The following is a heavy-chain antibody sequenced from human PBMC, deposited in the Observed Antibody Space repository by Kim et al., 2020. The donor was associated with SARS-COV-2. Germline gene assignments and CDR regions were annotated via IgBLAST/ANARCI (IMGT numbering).Heavy chain of an antibody. V-gene: IGHV1-69*06. CDR1: GGTFSSYA. J-gene: IGHJ3*02. CDR3: ARGGGVQWLVREDAFDI. CDR2: IIPIFGTA. Sequence: SVKVSCKASGGTFSSYAISWVRQAPGQGLEWMGGIIPIFGTANYAQKFQGRVTITADKSTSTAYMELSSRRSEETAVYYYARGGGVQWLVREDAFDIWGQGTMVTVSS. D-gene: IGHD6-19*01.